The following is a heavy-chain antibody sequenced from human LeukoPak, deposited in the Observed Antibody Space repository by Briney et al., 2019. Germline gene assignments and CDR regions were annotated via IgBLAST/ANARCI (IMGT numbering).Heavy chain of an antibody. CDR1: GFTFSSYR. Sequence: GGSLRLSCAASGFTFSSYRMNWVRQAPGKGLEWVSYISIISSTIYYADSLKGRFTISRDNAKNSLYLQMNSLRAEDTAVYYCARVSYDFPFYYYYMGVWGKGTTVTVSS. CDR3: ARVSYDFPFYYYYMGV. CDR2: ISIISSTI. D-gene: IGHD3-3*01. J-gene: IGHJ6*03. V-gene: IGHV3-48*04.